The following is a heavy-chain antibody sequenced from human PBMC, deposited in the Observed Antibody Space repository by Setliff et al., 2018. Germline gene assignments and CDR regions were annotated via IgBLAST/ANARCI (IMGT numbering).Heavy chain of an antibody. CDR2: CDPEDDET. V-gene: IGHV1-24*01. Sequence: ASVKVSCKVSGYSVTELSMHWVRQAPGKGLEWMGGCDPEDDETIYAQKLQGRVTMTTDTSTSTAYMARRSLRSDDTAVYYCARDRRDYDILTGYYEFTFDYWGQGTLVTVSS. CDR3: ARDRRDYDILTGYYEFTFDY. J-gene: IGHJ4*02. D-gene: IGHD3-9*01. CDR1: GYSVTELS.